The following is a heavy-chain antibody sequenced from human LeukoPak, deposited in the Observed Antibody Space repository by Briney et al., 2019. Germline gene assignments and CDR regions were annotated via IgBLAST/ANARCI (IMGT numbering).Heavy chain of an antibody. D-gene: IGHD4-11*01. CDR1: GGSFSGYY. CDR3: ASSESTALIYYYYGMDV. Sequence: SETLSLTCAVYGGSFSGYYWSWIRQPPGKGLEWIGEINHSGSTNYNPSLKSRVTISVDTSKNQFSLKLSSVTAADTAVYYCASSESTALIYYYYGMDVWGQGTTVTVSS. V-gene: IGHV4-34*01. CDR2: INHSGST. J-gene: IGHJ6*02.